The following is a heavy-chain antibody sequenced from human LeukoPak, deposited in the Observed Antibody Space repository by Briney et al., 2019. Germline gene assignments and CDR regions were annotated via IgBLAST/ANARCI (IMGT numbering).Heavy chain of an antibody. CDR2: ISTNGGST. D-gene: IGHD6-13*01. J-gene: IGHJ4*02. CDR3: ARNIAVAGDDY. V-gene: IGHV3-64*01. Sequence: GSLRPSCAASGFTFSSYTMHWVRRPPGKGLEYVSAISTNGGSTSYPNSVKGRFTISRDNSKNTLYLQMGSLRAEDLAVYYCARNIAVAGDDYWGRGTLVTVSS. CDR1: GFTFSSYT.